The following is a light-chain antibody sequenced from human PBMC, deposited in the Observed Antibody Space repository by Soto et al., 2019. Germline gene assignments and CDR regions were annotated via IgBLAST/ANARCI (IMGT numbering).Light chain of an antibody. CDR2: DAS. V-gene: IGKV3-20*01. CDR3: QQYGSSRT. CDR1: QSVSSY. J-gene: IGKJ1*01. Sequence: EIVLTQSPAILSLSPGERATLSCRASQSVSSYLAWYQQKPGQAPRLLIYDASNRATGIPARFSGSGSGTDFTLTISRLEAEDFAVYYCQQYGSSRTFGQGTKVDI.